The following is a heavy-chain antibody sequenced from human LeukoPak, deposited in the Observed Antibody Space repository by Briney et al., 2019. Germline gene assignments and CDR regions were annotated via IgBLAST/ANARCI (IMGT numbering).Heavy chain of an antibody. Sequence: SETLSLTCAVYGGSFSGYYRSWIRQPPGKGLEWIGEINHSGSTNYNPSLKSRVTISVDTSKNQFSLKLSSVTAADTAVYYCARQGWLRFGGFDYWGQGTLVTVSS. J-gene: IGHJ4*02. CDR1: GGSFSGYY. D-gene: IGHD5-12*01. V-gene: IGHV4-34*01. CDR2: INHSGST. CDR3: ARQGWLRFGGFDY.